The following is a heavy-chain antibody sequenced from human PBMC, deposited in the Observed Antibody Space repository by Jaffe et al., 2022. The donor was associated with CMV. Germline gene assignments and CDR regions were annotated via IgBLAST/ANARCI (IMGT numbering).Heavy chain of an antibody. CDR3: AREGGHFDSFSYYQINDY. D-gene: IGHD3-22*01. V-gene: IGHV4-59*01. CDR2: VHYTGST. J-gene: IGHJ4*02. Sequence: QVQLQESGPRLVKPSETLSLTCTVSGGSINGYYWSWIRQSPGKGLEWIGYVHYTGSTKYNPSLKSRVTISVDTAKNQFSLRLNSVTSTDTAVYYCAREGGHFDSFSYYQINDYWSQGTLVTVSS. CDR1: GGSINGYY.